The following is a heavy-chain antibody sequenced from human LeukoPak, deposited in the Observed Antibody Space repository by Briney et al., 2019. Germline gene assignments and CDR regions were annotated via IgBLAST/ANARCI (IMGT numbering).Heavy chain of an antibody. D-gene: IGHD6-13*01. CDR1: GGSFSGYY. J-gene: IGHJ4*02. CDR3: ARGIAADY. V-gene: IGHV4-34*01. CDR2: INHSGST. Sequence: SETLSLTCAVYGGSFSGYYWSWIRQPPGKGLEWIGEINHSGSTNYNPSLKSRVTISVDTSKNQFSLKLSSVTAADTAVYYCARGIAADYWGQGTLVTVSS.